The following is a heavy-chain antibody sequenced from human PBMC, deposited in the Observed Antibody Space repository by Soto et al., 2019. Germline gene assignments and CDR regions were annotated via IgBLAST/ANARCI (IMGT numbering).Heavy chain of an antibody. D-gene: IGHD2-8*01. V-gene: IGHV1-18*01. J-gene: IGHJ4*02. CDR3: ARARVLGYCTNGVCRYYFDY. Sequence: ASVKVSCKASGYTFTSYGISWVRQAPGQGLEWMGWISAYNGNTNYAQKLQGRVTMTTDTSTSTAYIELRSLRSDDTAVYYCARARVLGYCTNGVCRYYFDYWGQGTLVTVSS. CDR2: ISAYNGNT. CDR1: GYTFTSYG.